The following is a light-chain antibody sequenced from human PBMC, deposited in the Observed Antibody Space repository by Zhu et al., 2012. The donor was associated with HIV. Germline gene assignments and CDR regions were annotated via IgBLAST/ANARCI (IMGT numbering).Light chain of an antibody. CDR1: QGISSH. Sequence: AIQMTQSPSSLSASVGDRVTITCRASQGISSHLGWYQQKPGKAPKLLIYDASTLQSGVPSRFSGSGSGAEFTLTINSLQPEDFATYYCLQDYSYPYTFGRGTKLEIK. CDR2: DAS. J-gene: IGKJ2*01. V-gene: IGKV1-6*01. CDR3: LQDYSYPYT.